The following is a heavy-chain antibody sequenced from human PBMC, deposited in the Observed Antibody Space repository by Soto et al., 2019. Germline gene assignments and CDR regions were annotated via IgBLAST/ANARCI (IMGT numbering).Heavy chain of an antibody. D-gene: IGHD2-8*02. CDR3: ANGGHSWYNWFDP. J-gene: IGHJ5*02. Sequence: TGGSLRLSCAASGFTFSSYGMHWVRQAPGKGLEWVAVISYDGSNKYYADSVKGRFTISRDNSKNTLYLQMNSLRAEDTAVYYCANGGHSWYNWFDPWGQGTLVTAPQ. V-gene: IGHV3-30*18. CDR2: ISYDGSNK. CDR1: GFTFSSYG.